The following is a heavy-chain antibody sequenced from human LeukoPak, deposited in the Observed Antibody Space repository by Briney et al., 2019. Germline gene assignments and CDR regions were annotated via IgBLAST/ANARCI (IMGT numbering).Heavy chain of an antibody. CDR2: IYPSGST. J-gene: IGHJ4*02. Sequence: SETLSLTCTVSGGSINSYYWSWIRQPAGKGLEWIGHIYPSGSTNYNPSLKSRVTMSVDTSKNQFSLKLRSVTAADTAVYYCARGSGWSGNSFFDYWGQGTLVTVSS. CDR1: GGSINSYY. CDR3: ARGSGWSGNSFFDY. V-gene: IGHV4-4*07. D-gene: IGHD4-23*01.